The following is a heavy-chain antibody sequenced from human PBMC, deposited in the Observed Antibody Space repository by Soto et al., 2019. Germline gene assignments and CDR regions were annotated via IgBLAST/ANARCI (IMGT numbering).Heavy chain of an antibody. CDR1: GFTFSTYA. Sequence: GGSLRLSWAASGFTFSTYAMNWVRQAPGKGLEWVSGISGSGDSTYYADSVKGRFTVSRDNSKNTLYLQMNSLRAEDTAVFYCAKERSSGWSLDYWGQGTLVTVSS. CDR3: AKERSSGWSLDY. J-gene: IGHJ4*02. V-gene: IGHV3-23*01. CDR2: ISGSGDST. D-gene: IGHD6-19*01.